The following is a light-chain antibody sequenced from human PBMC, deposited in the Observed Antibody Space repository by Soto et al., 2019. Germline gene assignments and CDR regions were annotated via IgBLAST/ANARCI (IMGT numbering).Light chain of an antibody. J-gene: IGLJ1*01. Sequence: QPALTQPPSLSGSPGQSITISCTGTSSDVGGYTSVSWYQQHPGKAPKLVIYEVSDRPSGVSSRFSGSKSGNTASLTISGLQAEDEADYYCSSYTSDSTYVFGTGTQLTVL. CDR2: EVS. CDR1: SSDVGGYTS. CDR3: SSYTSDSTYV. V-gene: IGLV2-14*01.